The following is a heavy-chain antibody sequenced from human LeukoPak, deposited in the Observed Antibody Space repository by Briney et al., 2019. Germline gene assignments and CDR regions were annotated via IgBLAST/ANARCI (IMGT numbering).Heavy chain of an antibody. J-gene: IGHJ4*02. Sequence: GGSLRLSCTASGFSFSDYPMSWFRQAPGKGLEWVSTTVGGGTDTFYANSVKGRFTISRDNSKNTLSLQLNSLRAEDTAVYYCAKGTSSSCYSAPNYWGQGTLVTVSS. CDR2: TVGGGTDT. CDR3: AKGTSSSCYSAPNY. D-gene: IGHD2-15*01. CDR1: GFSFSDYP. V-gene: IGHV3-23*01.